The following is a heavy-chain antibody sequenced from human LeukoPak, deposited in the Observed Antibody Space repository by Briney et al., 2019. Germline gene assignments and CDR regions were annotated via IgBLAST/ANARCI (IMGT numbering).Heavy chain of an antibody. Sequence: GASVKASCKASGYTFTGYYMHWVRQAPGQGLEWMGWINPNSGGTNFAQNFQGRVTMTRDTSISTAYMELSRLRSDDTAVYYCATGGRWELPRPYAFEIWGQGTMVTVSS. CDR3: ATGGRWELPRPYAFEI. CDR1: GYTFTGYY. CDR2: INPNSGGT. J-gene: IGHJ3*02. V-gene: IGHV1-2*02. D-gene: IGHD1-26*01.